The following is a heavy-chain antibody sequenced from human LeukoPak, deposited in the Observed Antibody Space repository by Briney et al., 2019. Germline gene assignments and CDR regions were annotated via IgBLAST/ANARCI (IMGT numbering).Heavy chain of an antibody. CDR3: ARGGYDILTGYMDV. J-gene: IGHJ6*02. D-gene: IGHD3-9*01. CDR1: DVSISNRTSY. V-gene: IGHV4-31*03. CDR2: IYDSRRT. Sequence: SETLSLTCTASDVSISNRTSYWSWIRQHPGKGLEWIGYIYDSRRTYYNPSLKSRVSISVDTSKNQFSLKVSSVSAADTAVYYCARGGYDILTGYMDVWGQGTTVTVSS.